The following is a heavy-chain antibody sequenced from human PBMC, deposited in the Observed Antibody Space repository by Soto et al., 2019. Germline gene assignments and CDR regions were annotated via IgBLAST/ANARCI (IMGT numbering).Heavy chain of an antibody. CDR3: ARVIGGYSSSWYVFDY. CDR1: GGTFSSYA. J-gene: IGHJ4*02. Sequence: SVKVSCKASGGTFSSYAISWVRQAPGQGLEWMGGIIPIFGTANYAQKFQGRVTITADESTSTAYMELSSLRSEDTAVYYCARVIGGYSSSWYVFDYWGQGTLVTVSS. V-gene: IGHV1-69*13. D-gene: IGHD6-13*01. CDR2: IIPIFGTA.